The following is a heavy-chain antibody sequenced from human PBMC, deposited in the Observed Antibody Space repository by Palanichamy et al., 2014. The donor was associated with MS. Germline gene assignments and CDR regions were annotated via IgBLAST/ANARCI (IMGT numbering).Heavy chain of an antibody. V-gene: IGHV3-7*01. CDR3: ASEGVKAGDY. CDR1: AFTFSSYW. D-gene: IGHD3-10*01. CDR2: IKEDGSDK. J-gene: IGHJ4*02. Sequence: EVRLVESGGGLVQPGGSLRLSCAASAFTFSSYWMSWVRQAPGKGLEWVANIKEDGSDKYYVDSVKGRFTISRDNAKNSLYLQMNSLRVEDTAVYYCASEGVKAGDYWGQGTLVTVSS.